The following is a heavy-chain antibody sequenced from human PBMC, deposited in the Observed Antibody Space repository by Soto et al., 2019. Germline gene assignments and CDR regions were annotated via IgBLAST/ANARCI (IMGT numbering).Heavy chain of an antibody. D-gene: IGHD2-2*01. CDR1: GFSFRNYG. V-gene: IGHV3-23*01. CDR3: AKVPRLPALGYYYYMGV. CDR2: ISGSDGST. J-gene: IGHJ6*03. Sequence: EVQLMESGGNLVQPGGSLRLSCAASGFSFRNYGMSWVRQAPGKGLEWVSAISGSDGSTYYADSVKGRFTISRDNSKNTLYPQMTSLRPEDTAVYYWAKVPRLPALGYYYYMGVWGTGTTVTVSS.